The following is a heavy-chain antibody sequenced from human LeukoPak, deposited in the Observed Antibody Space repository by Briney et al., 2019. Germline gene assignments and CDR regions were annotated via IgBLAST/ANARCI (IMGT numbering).Heavy chain of an antibody. Sequence: SVKVSCKASGFTFTSSAMQWVRQARGQRLEWIGWIVVGSGNTNYAQKFQERVTITRDMSTSIAYMELSSLRSEDTAVYYCAAVSTYYYDSSGYPPWGQGTLVTVSS. J-gene: IGHJ5*02. CDR1: GFTFTSSA. CDR2: IVVGSGNT. V-gene: IGHV1-58*02. CDR3: AAVSTYYYDSSGYPP. D-gene: IGHD3-22*01.